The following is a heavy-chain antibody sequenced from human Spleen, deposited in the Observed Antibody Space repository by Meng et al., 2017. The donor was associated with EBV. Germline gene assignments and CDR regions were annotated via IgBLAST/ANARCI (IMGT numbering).Heavy chain of an antibody. CDR3: ARPYYDRSDYASFDY. D-gene: IGHD3-22*01. CDR1: GYTFTNYA. Sequence: QVLLVQSGAEVEKPGASVKVSCKASGYTFTNYAIHWVRQAPGQRLEWMGWINTGNGNTKYSQKFQGRVTIIRDTSATTAYMELSSLRSGDTAVYYCARPYYDRSDYASFDYWGQGTLVTVSS. CDR2: INTGNGNT. V-gene: IGHV1-3*04. J-gene: IGHJ4*02.